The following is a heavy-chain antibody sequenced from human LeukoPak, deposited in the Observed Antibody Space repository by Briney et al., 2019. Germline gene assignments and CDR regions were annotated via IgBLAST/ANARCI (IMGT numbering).Heavy chain of an antibody. J-gene: IGHJ6*02. Sequence: GGSLRLSCAASGFTFSSYGMHWVRQAPGKGLEWVAVIWYDGTNNYYADSVKGRFTISRDNSKNTLYLQMNSLSAEDTAVYYCARATYYYDTSGYYSYYYGMDVWGQGTTVTVSS. V-gene: IGHV3-30*19. CDR2: IWYDGTNN. CDR1: GFTFSSYG. D-gene: IGHD3-22*01. CDR3: ARATYYYDTSGYYSYYYGMDV.